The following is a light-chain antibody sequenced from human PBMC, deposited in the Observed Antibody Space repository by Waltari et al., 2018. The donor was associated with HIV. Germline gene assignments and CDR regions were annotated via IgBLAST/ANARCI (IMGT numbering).Light chain of an antibody. J-gene: IGLJ1*01. V-gene: IGLV2-23*03. CDR1: NSDVGSYNL. CDR2: EGS. Sequence: QSALTQPASVSGSPGQSITISCTGTNSDVGSYNLVSWYQQHPGKAPKLMIYEGSKRPSGVSNLFSGDKSGNTASLTISGLQDEDEADYYCCSYAGSNTFVFGTGTKVTVL. CDR3: CSYAGSNTFV.